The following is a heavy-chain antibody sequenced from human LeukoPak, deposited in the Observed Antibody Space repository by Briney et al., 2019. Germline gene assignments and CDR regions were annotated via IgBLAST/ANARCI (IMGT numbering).Heavy chain of an antibody. D-gene: IGHD1-14*01. Sequence: GGSLRLSCAASGFTFRSYAMSWVRQAPGKGLEWVSSISGFGDGTYYADSVQGRFTISRDNSKNTMSVQMDDLRAEDTAVYYCTRYNNDHFDYWGQGTLVTVSS. J-gene: IGHJ4*02. CDR2: ISGFGDGT. CDR3: TRYNNDHFDY. V-gene: IGHV3-23*01. CDR1: GFTFRSYA.